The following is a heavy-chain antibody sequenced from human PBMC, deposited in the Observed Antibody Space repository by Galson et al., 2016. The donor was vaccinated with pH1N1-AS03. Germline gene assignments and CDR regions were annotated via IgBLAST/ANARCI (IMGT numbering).Heavy chain of an antibody. J-gene: IGHJ4*02. CDR1: EGTFSNFG. CDR3: ARDNYYDTGAFYCHFDF. D-gene: IGHD3-22*01. CDR2: FIPIFGTA. V-gene: IGHV1-69*06. Sequence: SVKVSCKASEGTFSNFGISWVRQAPGQGLEWMGGFIPIFGTANVAQKFKGRVTITADNLELSSLRSDDTAVYYCARDNYYDTGAFYCHFDFWGQGTLLVVSS.